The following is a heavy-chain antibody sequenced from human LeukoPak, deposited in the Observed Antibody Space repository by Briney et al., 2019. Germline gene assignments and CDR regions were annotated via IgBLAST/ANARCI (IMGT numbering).Heavy chain of an antibody. D-gene: IGHD3-10*01. V-gene: IGHV1-2*06. CDR2: INPNSGGT. CDR3: ARGRLVRGVIDWFDP. J-gene: IGHJ5*02. Sequence: ASVKVSCKASGYTFTGYYMHWVRQAPGQGLEWMGRINPNSGGTNYAQKFQGRVTMTRDTSISTAYMELSRLRSDDTAVYYCARGRLVRGVIDWFDPWGQGTLVTVSP. CDR1: GYTFTGYY.